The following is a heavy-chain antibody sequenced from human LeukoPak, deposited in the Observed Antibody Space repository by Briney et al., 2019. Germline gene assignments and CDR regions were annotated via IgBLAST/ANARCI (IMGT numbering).Heavy chain of an antibody. CDR3: ARQWNWNQGGAFDI. CDR1: GYTFTSYG. J-gene: IGHJ3*02. Sequence: ASVKVSCKASGYTFTSYGINWLRQATGQGLEWMGWMTPNSGNTGYAQKFQGRVTITRNTSIGTAYMELSSLRSEDTAVYYCARQWNWNQGGAFDIWGQGTMVTVSS. D-gene: IGHD1-1*01. CDR2: MTPNSGNT. V-gene: IGHV1-8*03.